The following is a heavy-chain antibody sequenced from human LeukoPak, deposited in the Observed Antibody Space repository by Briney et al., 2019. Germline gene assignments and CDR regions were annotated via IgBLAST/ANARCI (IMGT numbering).Heavy chain of an antibody. CDR2: VHYDGPEK. CDR3: AELGITMIGGV. V-gene: IGHV3-30*02. CDR1: GFIFSNYG. J-gene: IGHJ6*04. Sequence: GRSLTLSCAASGFIFSNYGMHWVRQAPGKGLEWVAFVHYDGPEKYYGDSVKGRFTISRDNSKNTLYLQMNSLRAEDTAVYYCAELGITMIGGVWGKGTTVTISS. D-gene: IGHD3-10*02.